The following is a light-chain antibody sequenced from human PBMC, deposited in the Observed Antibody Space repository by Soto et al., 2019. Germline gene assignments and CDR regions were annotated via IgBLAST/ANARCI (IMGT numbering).Light chain of an antibody. CDR2: DVS. J-gene: IGLJ1*01. CDR3: NSYTSSSTPDV. Sequence: QSVLTQPASVSGSPGQSITISCTGTSSDVGGYNYVSWYQHHPGKAPKLMIYDVSNRPSGVSNRFSGSKSGNTASLTISGLQAEDEAEYLCNSYTSSSTPDVFGTGNKVTVL. CDR1: SSDVGGYNY. V-gene: IGLV2-14*03.